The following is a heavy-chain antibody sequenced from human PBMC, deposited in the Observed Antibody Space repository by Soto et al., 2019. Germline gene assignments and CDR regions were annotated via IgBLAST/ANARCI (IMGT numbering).Heavy chain of an antibody. Sequence: PSETLSLTCTVSGGSISSSSYYWGWIRQPPGKGLEWIGSIYYSGSTYYNPSLKSRVTISVDTSKNQFSLKLSSVTAADTAVYYCARVYDSSGYYVFSGFDNWGREPLVTVS. J-gene: IGHJ4*02. CDR1: GGSISSSSYY. CDR2: IYYSGST. D-gene: IGHD3-22*01. V-gene: IGHV4-39*01. CDR3: ARVYDSSGYYVFSGFDN.